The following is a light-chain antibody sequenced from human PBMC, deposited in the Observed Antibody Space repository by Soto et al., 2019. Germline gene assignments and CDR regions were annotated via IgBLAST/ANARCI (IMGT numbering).Light chain of an antibody. CDR2: EVS. J-gene: IGLJ1*01. CDR3: SSYTSRSTLYV. CDR1: SSDVGGYNY. Sequence: QSVLTQPASVSGSPGQSITISCTGTSSDVGGYNYVSWYQQHPGKAPKLMLYEVSNRPSGVSNRFSGSKSGNTASLTISGLHAEDEADYYCSSYTSRSTLYVFGTGTKLTV. V-gene: IGLV2-14*01.